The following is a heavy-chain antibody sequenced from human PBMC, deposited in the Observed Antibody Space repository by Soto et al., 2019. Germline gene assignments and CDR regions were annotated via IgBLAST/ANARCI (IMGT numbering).Heavy chain of an antibody. J-gene: IGHJ3*02. CDR1: GYTFTSYG. CDR3: ASNWAVAGNHDAFDI. Sequence: ASVKVSCKASGYTFTSYGISWVRQAPGQGLEWMGGISAYNGNTNYAQKLQGRVTMTTATSTSTAYMELRSLRSDDTAVYYCASNWAVAGNHDAFDIWGQGTMVTVSS. V-gene: IGHV1-18*01. CDR2: ISAYNGNT. D-gene: IGHD6-19*01.